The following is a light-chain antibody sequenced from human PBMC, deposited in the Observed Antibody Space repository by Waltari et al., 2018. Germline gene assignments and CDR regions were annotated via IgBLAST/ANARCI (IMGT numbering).Light chain of an antibody. CDR2: QDG. Sequence: SYELTQPPSVSVSPGQTASITCSGAELGAKYVCWYQQKPGQSPMLVIYQDGERPSGIPERFSGSNSGNTATLTISGTQAMDEADYYCQAWDTSTVVFGGGTELTVL. CDR1: ELGAKY. CDR3: QAWDTSTVV. V-gene: IGLV3-1*01. J-gene: IGLJ2*01.